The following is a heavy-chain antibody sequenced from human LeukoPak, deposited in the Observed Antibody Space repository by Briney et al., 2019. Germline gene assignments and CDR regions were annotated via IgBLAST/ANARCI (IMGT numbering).Heavy chain of an antibody. Sequence: SETLSLTYTVSGGSISSYYWSWIRPAAGNGLEWIGRIYTSGSTNYNPSLKSRVIISVDKSKNQFSLKLSSVTAADTAVYYCARGGAYSSSCYYYMDVWGKGTTVTVSS. D-gene: IGHD6-6*01. V-gene: IGHV4-4*07. CDR2: IYTSGST. J-gene: IGHJ6*03. CDR3: ARGGAYSSSCYYYMDV. CDR1: GGSISSYY.